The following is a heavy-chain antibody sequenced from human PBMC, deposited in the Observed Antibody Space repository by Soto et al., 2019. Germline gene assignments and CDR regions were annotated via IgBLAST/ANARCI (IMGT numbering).Heavy chain of an antibody. CDR3: AKDLVVIIRYFDY. CDR2: ISYDGSNK. D-gene: IGHD3-22*01. Sequence: GGSLRLSCAASGLTFSSYAMHWVRQAPGKGLEWAAVISYDGSNKYYADSVKGRFTISRDNSKNTLYLQMDSLRVDDTAIYYCAKDLVVIIRYFDYWGQGTLVTVSS. CDR1: GLTFSSYA. J-gene: IGHJ4*02. V-gene: IGHV3-30-3*02.